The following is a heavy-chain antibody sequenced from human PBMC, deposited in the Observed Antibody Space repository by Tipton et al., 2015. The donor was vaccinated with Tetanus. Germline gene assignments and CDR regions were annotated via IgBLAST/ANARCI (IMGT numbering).Heavy chain of an antibody. J-gene: IGHJ4*02. CDR2: VNQSGST. CDR3: ARGRDGYNYPFDY. CDR1: DGSFNAYY. V-gene: IGHV4-34*01. D-gene: IGHD5-24*01. Sequence: KPSETLSLTCGVSDGSFNAYYWSWIRQTPGKGLEWIGEVNQSGSTKYNPSFNSRAAISVDTSKSQFSLKLNSVTAADTAVYYCARGRDGYNYPFDYWGQGTLVIVSS.